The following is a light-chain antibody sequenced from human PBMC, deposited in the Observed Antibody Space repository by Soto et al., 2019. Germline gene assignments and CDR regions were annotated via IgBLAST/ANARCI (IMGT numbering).Light chain of an antibody. CDR2: GTS. Sequence: EIVMTQSPASLSVSPGESVTLSCRASQSVASNLAWYQQKPGRAPRLLIYGTSTRATGVPARFSGSGSGTDFTLTISSLQAADFAVYYCQQYNNWPPWTVGQGTKVDI. J-gene: IGKJ1*01. CDR3: QQYNNWPPWT. CDR1: QSVASN. V-gene: IGKV3-15*01.